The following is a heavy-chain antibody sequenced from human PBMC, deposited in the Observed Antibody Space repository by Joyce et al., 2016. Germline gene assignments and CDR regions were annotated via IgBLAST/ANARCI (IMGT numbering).Heavy chain of an antibody. CDR2: INPSGGRT. V-gene: IGHV1-46*01. Sequence: QVRLVQSGPEVKKPGASVKVSCKTSGYSFTGNYMHWVRQAPGQRLEWMGVINPSGGRTDYAPKCRGRVTMTRDTSTSTVHMELNRLRSEDTAVYYCARGGDWDYDAFNMWGQGTMVIVSS. CDR1: GYSFTGNY. CDR3: ARGGDWDYDAFNM. J-gene: IGHJ3*02. D-gene: IGHD1-26*01.